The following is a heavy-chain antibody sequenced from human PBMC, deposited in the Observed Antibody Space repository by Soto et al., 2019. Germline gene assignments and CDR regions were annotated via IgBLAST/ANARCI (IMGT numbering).Heavy chain of an antibody. Sequence: SETLSLTCTVSGGSISRYYWSWIRQPPGKGLEWIGYIYYSGSTNYNPSLKSRVTISVDTSKNQFSLKLSSVTAADTAVYYCARLEGGAAGFYPVYWGQGTLVTVSS. J-gene: IGHJ4*02. CDR1: GGSISRYY. D-gene: IGHD6-13*01. CDR2: IYYSGST. CDR3: ARLEGGAAGFYPVY. V-gene: IGHV4-59*08.